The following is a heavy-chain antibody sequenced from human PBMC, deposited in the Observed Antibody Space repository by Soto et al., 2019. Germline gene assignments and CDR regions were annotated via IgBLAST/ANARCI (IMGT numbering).Heavy chain of an antibody. CDR2: MNPNSGNT. CDR1: GYTFTSYD. D-gene: IGHD3-3*01. V-gene: IGHV1-8*01. J-gene: IGHJ5*02. Sequence: QVQLMQFGAEVKKPGASVKVSCKASGYTFTSYDINWVRQATGQGLERMGWMNPNSGNTGYAQKFQGRVTMTRNTSISTAYMELSSLRSEDTAVYYCARGSVLEWLSLRPWGKGTLVTVSS. CDR3: ARGSVLEWLSLRP.